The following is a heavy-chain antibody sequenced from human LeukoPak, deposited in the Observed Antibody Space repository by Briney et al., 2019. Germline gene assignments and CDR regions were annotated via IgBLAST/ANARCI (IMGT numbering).Heavy chain of an antibody. D-gene: IGHD7-27*01. Sequence: SETLSLTCVVSGYSISSGYHWGWIRQPPGKGLEWIGSVYRSGTTYYDPSPKSRVTISVDTSKNQLSLKVRSVTAPDTAMYYCARENWVFDYWGQGILVSVSS. CDR1: GYSISSGYH. CDR2: VYRSGTT. CDR3: ARENWVFDY. J-gene: IGHJ4*02. V-gene: IGHV4-38-2*02.